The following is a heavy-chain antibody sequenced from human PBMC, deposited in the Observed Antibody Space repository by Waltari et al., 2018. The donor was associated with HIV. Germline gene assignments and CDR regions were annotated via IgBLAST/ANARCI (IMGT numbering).Heavy chain of an antibody. V-gene: IGHV1-2*02. CDR1: GYTFTGYY. D-gene: IGHD1-7*01. CDR3: ARDRARTTDYYYYGMDV. CDR2: INPNSGGT. Sequence: QVQLVQSGAEVKKPGASVKVSCKASGYTFTGYYMHWVRQAPGQGLEWMGWINPNSGGTNDAQKFQGRVTMTRDTSISTAYMERSRLRSDDTAVYYCARDRARTTDYYYYGMDVWGQGTTVTVSS. J-gene: IGHJ6*02.